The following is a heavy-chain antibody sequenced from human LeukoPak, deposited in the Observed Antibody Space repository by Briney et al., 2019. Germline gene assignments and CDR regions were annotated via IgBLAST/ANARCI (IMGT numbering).Heavy chain of an antibody. CDR1: GYTFTSYD. Sequence: ASVKVSCKASGYTFTSYDINWVRQATGQGLEWMGWMNPNSGNTGYAQKFQGRVTMTRNTSISTAYMELSSLRSEDTAVYYCARDREAAAGFDYWGQGTLVTVSS. CDR2: MNPNSGNT. CDR3: ARDREAAAGFDY. V-gene: IGHV1-8*01. J-gene: IGHJ4*02. D-gene: IGHD6-13*01.